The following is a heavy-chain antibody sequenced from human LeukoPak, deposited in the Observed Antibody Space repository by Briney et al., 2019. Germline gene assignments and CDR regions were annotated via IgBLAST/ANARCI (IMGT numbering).Heavy chain of an antibody. D-gene: IGHD3-16*02. Sequence: ASVKVSCKASGYTFTGYYMHWVRQAPGQGLEWMGWISPNSGGTNYAQKFQGRVTMTRDTSISTAYMELSSLRSEDTAVYYCARGLVPGAGYYDYVWGSYRLLYYFDYWGQGTLVTVSS. V-gene: IGHV1-2*02. J-gene: IGHJ4*02. CDR2: ISPNSGGT. CDR3: ARGLVPGAGYYDYVWGSYRLLYYFDY. CDR1: GYTFTGYY.